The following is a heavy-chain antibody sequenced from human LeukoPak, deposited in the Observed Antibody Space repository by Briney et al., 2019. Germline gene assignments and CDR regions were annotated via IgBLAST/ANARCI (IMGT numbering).Heavy chain of an antibody. CDR2: INPSGGT. Sequence: ASVKVSCKSSGHTFTNNGFSWVRQAPGQGLEWMGIINPSGGTSYAQKLQGRITMTRDTSTSTLYMELSSLRSEDTAVYYCAREGVAGTGLDYWGQGTLVTVSS. CDR1: GHTFTNNG. D-gene: IGHD6-13*01. J-gene: IGHJ4*02. V-gene: IGHV1-46*01. CDR3: AREGVAGTGLDY.